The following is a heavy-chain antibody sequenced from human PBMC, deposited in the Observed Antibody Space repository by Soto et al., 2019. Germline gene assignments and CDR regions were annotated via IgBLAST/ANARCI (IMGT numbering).Heavy chain of an antibody. CDR2: INAGNGNT. CDR1: GYTFTSYA. V-gene: IGHV1-3*01. Sequence: ASVKVSCKASGYTFTSYAMHWVRQAPGQRLEWMGWINAGNGNTKYSQKFQGRVTITRDTSASTAYMELSSLRSEDTAVYYCARTTFDFWSRYPNKWFDPTGQATLVTLSS. J-gene: IGHJ5*02. CDR3: ARTTFDFWSRYPNKWFDP. D-gene: IGHD3-3*01.